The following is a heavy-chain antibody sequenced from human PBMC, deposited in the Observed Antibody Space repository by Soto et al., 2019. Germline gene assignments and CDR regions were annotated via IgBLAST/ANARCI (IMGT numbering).Heavy chain of an antibody. D-gene: IGHD6-13*01. Sequence: PGGTLRLSCAASGFTFSSYSMNSLRQAPGKGLEWVSSITSSSSYICCSDSVKGRLTMSRENAKNELLLQMNSLRAEDTAVYYCARDERLPIAAAGSLFDAWGQGTLVTVSS. V-gene: IGHV3-21*01. CDR3: ARDERLPIAAAGSLFDA. J-gene: IGHJ5*02. CDR1: GFTFSSYS. CDR2: ITSSSSYI.